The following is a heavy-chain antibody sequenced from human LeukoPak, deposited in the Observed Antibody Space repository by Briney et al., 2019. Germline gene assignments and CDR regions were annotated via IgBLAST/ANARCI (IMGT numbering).Heavy chain of an antibody. J-gene: IGHJ3*02. CDR2: IYTSGST. D-gene: IGHD3-9*01. V-gene: IGHV4-61*02. Sequence: SETLSLTCTVSGGSISSGSYYWSWIRQPAGKGLEWIGRIYTSGSTNYNPSLKSRVTMSVDTSKNQFSLKLSSVTAADTAVYYCAWALLPYYDILTGYYKHPIDAFDIWGQGTMVTVSS. CDR3: AWALLPYYDILTGYYKHPIDAFDI. CDR1: GGSISSGSYY.